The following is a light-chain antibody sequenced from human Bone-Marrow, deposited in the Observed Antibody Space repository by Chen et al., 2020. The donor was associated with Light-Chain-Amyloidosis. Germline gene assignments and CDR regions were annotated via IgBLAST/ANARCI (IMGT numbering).Light chain of an antibody. CDR1: SGDVGTSNW. Sequence: QFALTQPASVSGSPGPSITISCTGNSGDVGTSNWFSWYQQHPGKAPKVMIYAASNPPSGVSNRFSGSKSGNTASLTISGLQAEDEADYYCSSFTSSSSYVFGPGTKVTVL. CDR2: AAS. V-gene: IGLV2-14*01. CDR3: SSFTSSSSYV. J-gene: IGLJ1*01.